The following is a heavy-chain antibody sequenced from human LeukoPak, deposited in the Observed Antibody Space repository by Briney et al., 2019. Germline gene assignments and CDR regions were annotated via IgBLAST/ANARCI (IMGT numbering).Heavy chain of an antibody. J-gene: IGHJ3*02. D-gene: IGHD1-26*01. CDR3: ARPSGSYYDNAFDT. CDR1: GYSFTTYW. Sequence: GESLKISCKGYGYSFTTYWIGWVRQMPGKGLEWMGIIYPGDSDTRYSSSFQGQVTISADKSISTAYLQWSSLKASDTAMYYCARPSGSYYDNAFDTWGQGTMVTVSS. V-gene: IGHV5-51*01. CDR2: IYPGDSDT.